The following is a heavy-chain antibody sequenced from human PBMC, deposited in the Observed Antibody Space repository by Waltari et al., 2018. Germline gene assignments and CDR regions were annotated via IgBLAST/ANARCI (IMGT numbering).Heavy chain of an antibody. J-gene: IGHJ4*02. Sequence: QVQLVQSGAEVKKTGASVKVACKASGYPFTSYDINWVRQATGQGLEWMGWTNPNSGNTGYAQKFQGRVTITRNTSISTAYMELSSLRSEDTAVYYCARARFTRAVTTYYFDYWGQGTLVTVSS. CDR1: GYPFTSYD. D-gene: IGHD4-4*01. CDR3: ARARFTRAVTTYYFDY. CDR2: TNPNSGNT. V-gene: IGHV1-8*03.